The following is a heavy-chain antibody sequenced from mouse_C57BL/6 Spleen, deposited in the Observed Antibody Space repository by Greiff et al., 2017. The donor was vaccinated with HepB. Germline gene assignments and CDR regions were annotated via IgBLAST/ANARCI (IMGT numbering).Heavy chain of an antibody. V-gene: IGHV1-80*01. Sequence: VKVVESGAELVKPGASVKISCKASGYAFSSYWMNWVKQRPGKGLEWIGQIYPGDGDTNYNGKFKGKATLTADKSSSTAYMQLSSLTSEDSAVYFCARDWEEAFDYWGQGTTLTVSS. CDR3: ARDWEEAFDY. CDR2: IYPGDGDT. CDR1: GYAFSSYW. J-gene: IGHJ2*01. D-gene: IGHD4-1*01.